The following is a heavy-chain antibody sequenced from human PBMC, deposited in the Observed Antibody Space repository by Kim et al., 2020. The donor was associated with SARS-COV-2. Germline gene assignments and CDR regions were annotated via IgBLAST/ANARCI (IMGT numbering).Heavy chain of an antibody. CDR3: APYSTSSNLEH. J-gene: IGHJ1*01. CDR1: GYRFTDFY. CDR2: INPNTGGT. Sequence: ASVKVSCKASGYRFTDFYIHWVRQAPGQGLEWMGRINPNTGGTKFAQKFQGRLTMTRDTSISTGYMELSSLRSDDTAVYYCAPYSTSSNLEHWGQGTLVTVSS. D-gene: IGHD6-6*01. V-gene: IGHV1-2*06.